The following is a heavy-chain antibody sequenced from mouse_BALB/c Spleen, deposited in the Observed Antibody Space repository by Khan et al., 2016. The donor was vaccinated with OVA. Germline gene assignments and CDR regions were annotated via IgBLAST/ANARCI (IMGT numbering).Heavy chain of an antibody. Sequence: QVQLQQPGAELVRPGTSVKLSCKASGYTFTNYWINWVNQRPGQGLEWIGNIYPSDSYTNYNQKFKDKATLTVDKSSRTAYLQFSSPTSEDSAVYSATNEGSTVAHFDYWGLGTTLTVAS. CDR2: IYPSDSYT. D-gene: IGHD1-1*01. V-gene: IGHV1-69*02. CDR3: TNEGSTVAHFDY. J-gene: IGHJ2*01. CDR1: GYTFTNYW.